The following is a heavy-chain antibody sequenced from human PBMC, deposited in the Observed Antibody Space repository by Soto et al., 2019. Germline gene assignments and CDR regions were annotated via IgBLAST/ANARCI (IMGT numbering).Heavy chain of an antibody. D-gene: IGHD3-22*01. CDR3: ARDRLDSSGYLSGERDY. Sequence: SETLSLTCAVSGASLSSYYWSWIRQPPGKGLEWIGYIYYSGSTNYNPSLKSRVTISVDNAKNSLYLQMNSLRAEDTAVYYCARDRLDSSGYLSGERDYWGQGTLVTVSS. V-gene: IGHV4-59*12. J-gene: IGHJ4*02. CDR1: GASLSSYY. CDR2: IYYSGST.